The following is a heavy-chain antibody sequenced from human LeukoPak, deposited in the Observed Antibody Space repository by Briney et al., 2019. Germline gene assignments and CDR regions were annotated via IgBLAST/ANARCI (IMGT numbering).Heavy chain of an antibody. CDR1: GFPFSSYA. CDR2: ISDSGGST. CDR3: AKDLKRYSSSWYNYFDY. Sequence: PGGPLRLSCAASGFPFSSYAMSWVRQAPGKGLEGVSDISDSGGSTYYADSVKGRFTISRDNSKNTLYLQMNSLRAEDTAVYYCAKDLKRYSSSWYNYFDYWGQGTLVTVSS. J-gene: IGHJ4*02. D-gene: IGHD6-13*01. V-gene: IGHV3-23*01.